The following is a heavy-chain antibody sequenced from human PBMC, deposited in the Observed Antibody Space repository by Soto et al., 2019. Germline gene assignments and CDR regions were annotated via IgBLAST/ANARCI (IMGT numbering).Heavy chain of an antibody. V-gene: IGHV4-61*01. J-gene: IGHJ5*02. Sequence: SETLSLTCTVSGGSVSSGSYYWSWIRQPPGKGLEWIGYIYYSGSTNYNPSLKSRVTISVDTSKNQFSLKLSSVTAADTAVYYCARDTWLLAGGGLLDPWGQGTLVTVFS. CDR2: IYYSGST. CDR3: ARDTWLLAGGGLLDP. D-gene: IGHD2-21*02. CDR1: GGSVSSGSYY.